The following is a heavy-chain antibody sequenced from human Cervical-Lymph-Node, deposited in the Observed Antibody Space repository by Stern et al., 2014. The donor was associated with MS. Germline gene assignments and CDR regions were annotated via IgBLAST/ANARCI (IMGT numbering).Heavy chain of an antibody. J-gene: IGHJ4*02. CDR1: GGSIGSTNW. D-gene: IGHD2-15*01. CDR2: IYHIGSA. CDR3: ARDTGFCSGGSCAFDS. V-gene: IGHV4-4*02. Sequence: QLQLQESGPGLVKPSGTLSLTCAVSGGSIGSTNWWSWVRQPPGKGLEWIGEIYHIGSAHYNPSLKSRVTISLDKSKNQFSLNLSSVTAADTAVYYCARDTGFCSGGSCAFDSWGQGTLVTVSS.